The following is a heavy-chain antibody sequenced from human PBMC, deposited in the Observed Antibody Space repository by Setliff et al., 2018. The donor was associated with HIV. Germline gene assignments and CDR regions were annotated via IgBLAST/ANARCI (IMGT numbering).Heavy chain of an antibody. Sequence: GGSLRLSCAASGFTFSSYAMSWVRQAPGKGLEWVSAISGSGGSTYYADSVKGRFTISRDNSKNTLYLQMNSLRAEDTAVYYCAKDPHYDILTGYPPEDYWGQGTLVTVSS. CDR3: AKDPHYDILTGYPPEDY. V-gene: IGHV3-23*01. D-gene: IGHD3-9*01. CDR1: GFTFSSYA. J-gene: IGHJ4*02. CDR2: ISGSGGST.